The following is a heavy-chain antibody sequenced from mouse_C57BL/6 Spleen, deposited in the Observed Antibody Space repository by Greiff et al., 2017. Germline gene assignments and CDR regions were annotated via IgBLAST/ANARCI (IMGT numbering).Heavy chain of an antibody. CDR1: GYSITSGYY. CDR3: ARDDYSAWFAY. CDR2: ISYDGSN. D-gene: IGHD2-4*01. Sequence: EVQLQQSGPGLVKPSQSLSLTCSVTGYSITSGYYWNWIRQFPGNKLEWMGYISYDGSNNYNPSLKNRISITRDTSKNQFFLKLNSVTTEDTATYSCARDDYSAWFAYWGQGTLVTVSA. J-gene: IGHJ3*01. V-gene: IGHV3-6*01.